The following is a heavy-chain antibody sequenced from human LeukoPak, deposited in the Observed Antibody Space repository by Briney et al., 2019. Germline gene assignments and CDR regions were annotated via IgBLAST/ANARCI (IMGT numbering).Heavy chain of an antibody. D-gene: IGHD3-22*01. Sequence: ASVKVSCKASGYTFTGYYMHWVRQAPGEGLEWMGIINPTGGSTSYAQKFQGRVTMTRDTSTSTVYMELSSLRSDDTAVYYCARVGTYYYDSSGYSYDAFDIWGQGTMVTVSS. CDR2: INPTGGST. J-gene: IGHJ3*02. CDR3: ARVGTYYYDSSGYSYDAFDI. V-gene: IGHV1-46*01. CDR1: GYTFTGYY.